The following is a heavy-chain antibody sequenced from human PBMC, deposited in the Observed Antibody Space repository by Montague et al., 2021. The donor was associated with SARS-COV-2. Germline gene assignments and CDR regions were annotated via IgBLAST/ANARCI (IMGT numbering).Heavy chain of an antibody. CDR2: ISWNSGSI. D-gene: IGHD6-19*01. Sequence: SLRLSCAASGFTFDDYAMHWVRQAPGKGLEWVSGISWNSGSIGYADSVKGRFTISRDNAKNSLYLQMNSLRAEDMALYYCAKDMGGAVAVPPHYYYYGMDVWGQGTTVTVSS. J-gene: IGHJ6*02. CDR3: AKDMGGAVAVPPHYYYYGMDV. V-gene: IGHV3-9*03. CDR1: GFTFDDYA.